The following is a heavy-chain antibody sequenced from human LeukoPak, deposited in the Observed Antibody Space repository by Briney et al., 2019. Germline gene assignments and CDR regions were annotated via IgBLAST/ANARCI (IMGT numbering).Heavy chain of an antibody. CDR2: IYYSGST. V-gene: IGHV4-59*08. Sequence: PSETLSLTCTVSGGSISSYYWSWIRQPPGKGLEWIGYIYYSGSTNYNPSLKSRVTISVDTSMNQFSLKLSSVTAADTAVYYCARGLGTTGTQGLIDYWGQGTLVTVSS. CDR3: ARGLGTTGTQGLIDY. CDR1: GGSISSYY. D-gene: IGHD1-1*01. J-gene: IGHJ4*02.